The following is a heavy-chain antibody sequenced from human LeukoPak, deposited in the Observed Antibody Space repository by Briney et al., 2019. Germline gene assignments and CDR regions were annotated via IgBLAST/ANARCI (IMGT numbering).Heavy chain of an antibody. CDR3: ARDVPHITMVRGVITGGFDY. J-gene: IGHJ4*02. V-gene: IGHV1-46*01. CDR1: GYTFTMFY. CDR2: INPSGGST. D-gene: IGHD3-10*01. Sequence: RASVKVSCKASGYTFTMFYIHWVRQAPGQGLEWMGIINPSGGSTSYAQKFQGRVTMTRDTSTSTVYMELSSLRSEDTAVYYCARDVPHITMVRGVITGGFDYWGQGTLVTVSS.